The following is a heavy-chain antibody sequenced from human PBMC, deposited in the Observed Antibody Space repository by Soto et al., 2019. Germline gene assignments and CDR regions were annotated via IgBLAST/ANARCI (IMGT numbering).Heavy chain of an antibody. Sequence: QVQLVQSGAEVKKPGASVKVSCRASGYTFTSYVITWVRQAPAQGLEWMGWISAYNGNTNFAQKLQGRVTMTTDTSKSNDYKELESLRPDDAAMEYCARGGATLAGRYGRDVWGQGSTVTVS. CDR3: ARGGATLAGRYGRDV. V-gene: IGHV1-18*01. CDR2: ISAYNGNT. CDR1: GYTFTSYV. J-gene: IGHJ6*02. D-gene: IGHD6-19*01.